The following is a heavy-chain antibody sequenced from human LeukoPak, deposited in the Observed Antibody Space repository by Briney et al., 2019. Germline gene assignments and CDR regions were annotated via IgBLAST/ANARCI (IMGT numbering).Heavy chain of an antibody. CDR3: ARRITIFGVVPRRWFDP. CDR2: INHSGST. CDR1: GGSFGGYY. J-gene: IGHJ5*02. Sequence: PSETLSLTCAVYGGSFGGYYWSWIRQPPGKGLEWIGEINHSGSTNYNPSLKSRVTISVDTSKNQFSLKLSSVTAADTAVYYCARRITIFGVVPRRWFDPWGQGTLVTVSS. D-gene: IGHD3-3*01. V-gene: IGHV4-34*01.